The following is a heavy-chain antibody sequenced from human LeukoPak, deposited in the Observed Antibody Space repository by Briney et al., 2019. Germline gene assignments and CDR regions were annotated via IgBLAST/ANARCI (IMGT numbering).Heavy chain of an antibody. CDR1: GFTFSSHV. V-gene: IGHV3-23*01. D-gene: IGHD3-22*01. CDR2: ISGSGGST. J-gene: IGHJ4*02. Sequence: GGSLRLSCAASGFTFSSHVMSWVRQSPGKGLEWVSDISGSGGSTYYADSVKGRFTISRDNSKNTLYLQMKRLRAEDTARYYCAKGDDSSGYLFDHWGQGTLVTVSS. CDR3: AKGDDSSGYLFDH.